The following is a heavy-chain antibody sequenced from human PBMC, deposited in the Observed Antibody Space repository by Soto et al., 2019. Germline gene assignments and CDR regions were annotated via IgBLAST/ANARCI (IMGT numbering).Heavy chain of an antibody. J-gene: IGHJ4*02. CDR3: ATDRLRGYDSSGFYS. D-gene: IGHD3-22*01. CDR2: INPSDGNR. Sequence: ASVKVSCKASGYTFTSYGINWVRQAPGQGLEWMGWINPSDGNRNFAQKFEDRVTMTTATSTNTVFLELRSLKSDDTAIYFCATDRLRGYDSSGFYSWGQGTMVTVSS. V-gene: IGHV1-18*01. CDR1: GYTFTSYG.